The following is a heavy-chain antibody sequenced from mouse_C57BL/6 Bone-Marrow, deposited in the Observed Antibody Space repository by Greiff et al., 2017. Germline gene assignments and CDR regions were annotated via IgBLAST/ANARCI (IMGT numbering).Heavy chain of an antibody. D-gene: IGHD2-5*01. J-gene: IGHJ4*01. Sequence: QVQLQQPGAELVKPGASVKVSCKASGYTFTSYWMHWVKQRPGQGLEWIGRIHPSDSDTNYNQKFKGKATLTVAKSSSTAYMQLSSLTSEDSAVYYCALDYSNRYAMDYWGQGTSVTVSS. CDR2: IHPSDSDT. CDR1: GYTFTSYW. CDR3: ALDYSNRYAMDY. V-gene: IGHV1-74*01.